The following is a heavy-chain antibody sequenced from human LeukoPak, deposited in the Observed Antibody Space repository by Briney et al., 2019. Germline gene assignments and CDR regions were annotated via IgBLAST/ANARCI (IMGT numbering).Heavy chain of an antibody. CDR3: AKAADYAFDI. CDR1: GFTFSNYD. Sequence: GGSLRLSCAASGFTFSNYDMHWVRQAPGKGLEWVAFIRYDERNKYHADSVKGRFTISRDNSKNTLYLQMNSLRAEDTAVYYCAKAADYAFDIWGQGTMVTVSS. V-gene: IGHV3-30*02. D-gene: IGHD5-12*01. J-gene: IGHJ3*02. CDR2: IRYDERNK.